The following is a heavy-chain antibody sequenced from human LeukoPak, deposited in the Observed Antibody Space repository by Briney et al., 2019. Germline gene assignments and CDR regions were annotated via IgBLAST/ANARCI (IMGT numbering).Heavy chain of an antibody. CDR3: ARGPDLYCSSTSCYASDY. D-gene: IGHD2-2*01. CDR1: GFTFGSYD. J-gene: IGHJ4*02. V-gene: IGHV3-64*02. CDR2: LSSSGGST. Sequence: GGSLRLSCAASGFTFGSYDMYWVRQAPGKGLEWVSGLSSSGGSTYYADSVKGRFTISRDNSKNTLYLQMGSLRAEDMAVYYCARGPDLYCSSTSCYASDYWGQGTLVTVSS.